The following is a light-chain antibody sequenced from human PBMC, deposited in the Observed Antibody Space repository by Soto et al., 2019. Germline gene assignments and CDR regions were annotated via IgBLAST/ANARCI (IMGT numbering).Light chain of an antibody. CDR1: QSVRNNY. CDR2: AAS. CDR3: QQYGTSPRT. Sequence: EIVLPQSPGTLSLSPGERATLSCRASQSVRNNYLAWYQQRPGQAPRLLIYAASSRATGIPDRFSGSGSGTDFTLTISRLEPEDFAVYYCQQYGTSPRTFGQGTKVDIK. V-gene: IGKV3-20*01. J-gene: IGKJ1*01.